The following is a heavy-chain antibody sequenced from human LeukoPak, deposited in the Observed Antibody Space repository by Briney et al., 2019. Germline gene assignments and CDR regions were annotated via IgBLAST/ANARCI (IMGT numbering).Heavy chain of an antibody. J-gene: IGHJ6*02. CDR2: IRSIGGST. V-gene: IGHV3-64D*06. CDR3: VAADYYYAMDV. Sequence: GGSLRLSCSASGFTFSAYAMHWVRQAPGKGLEYVSTIRSIGGSTYYADSVKGRFTISRDNSKNTLYLQMSSLRAEDTAVYYCVAADYYYAMDVWGQGTTVTVSS. CDR1: GFTFSAYA.